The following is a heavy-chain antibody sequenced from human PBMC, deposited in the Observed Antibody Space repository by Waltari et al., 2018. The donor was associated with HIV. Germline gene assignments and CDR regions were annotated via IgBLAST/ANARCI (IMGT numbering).Heavy chain of an antibody. CDR2: INDSGNT. CDR1: GGSFSGFY. J-gene: IGHJ4*02. Sequence: VKLQQWGAGVLKSSETLSHSCAVYGGSFSGFYWNWICQSPAKGLEWIGEINDSGNTNYNPALKSRVAMSVDTSKNQFSLRLTSVTAEDSAVYYCVRRITIFGVVVSPYYFDYWGQGKLVSVSS. D-gene: IGHD3-3*01. CDR3: VRRITIFGVVVSPYYFDY. V-gene: IGHV4-34*02.